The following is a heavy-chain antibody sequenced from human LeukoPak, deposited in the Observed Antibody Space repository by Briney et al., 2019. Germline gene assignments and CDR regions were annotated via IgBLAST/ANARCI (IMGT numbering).Heavy chain of an antibody. CDR3: ARVLFRVGATGYGY. Sequence: GASVKVSCKASGYTFTGYYMHWVRQAPGQGLEWMGWINPNSGGANYAQKFQGRVTMTRDTSISTAYMELSRLRSDDTAVYYCARVLFRVGATGYGYWGQGTLVTVSS. CDR1: GYTFTGYY. V-gene: IGHV1-2*02. D-gene: IGHD1-26*01. CDR2: INPNSGGA. J-gene: IGHJ4*02.